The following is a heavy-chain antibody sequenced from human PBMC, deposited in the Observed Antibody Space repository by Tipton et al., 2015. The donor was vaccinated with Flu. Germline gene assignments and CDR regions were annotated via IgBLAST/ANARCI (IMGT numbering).Heavy chain of an antibody. D-gene: IGHD3-10*02. CDR1: GGSISSYH. V-gene: IGHV4-59*08. Sequence: TLSLTCPVSGGSISSYHWSWIRQPPGKGLEWIGYISSSGSTNYNPSLKSRVTTSVDTSKSQFSLMLRSVTAADTAVYYCARLSYYDVDLKNFYFDYWGQGALVTVSS. CDR3: ARLSYYDVDLKNFYFDY. J-gene: IGHJ4*02. CDR2: ISSSGST.